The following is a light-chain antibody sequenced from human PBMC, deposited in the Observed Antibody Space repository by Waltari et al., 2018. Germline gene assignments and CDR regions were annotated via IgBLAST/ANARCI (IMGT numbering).Light chain of an antibody. Sequence: EIVLTQSPLSMPVTPGEPASISGRPRQSLLHSNVYNYLDWFLQKPGQSPQLRIYVGSNRASGVPDTFRGSGSGTDFTLQISPVEADDVGVYYCMQTLQTPFTFGPGTKVDIK. J-gene: IGKJ3*01. CDR3: MQTLQTPFT. CDR1: QSLLHSNVYNY. CDR2: VGS. V-gene: IGKV2-28*01.